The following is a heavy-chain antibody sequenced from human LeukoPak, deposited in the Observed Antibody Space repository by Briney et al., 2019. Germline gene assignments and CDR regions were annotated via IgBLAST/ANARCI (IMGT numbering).Heavy chain of an antibody. D-gene: IGHD2-2*02. CDR1: GFTFSTYA. CDR2: ISPNVGST. V-gene: IGHV3-23*01. J-gene: IGHJ4*02. Sequence: PGASLRLSCAASGFTFSTYAMSWVRQAPGKGLEWVSTISPNVGSTYYADSVKGRFTISRDNSKNTLYLQMDSLRAEDTAVYYCACLPATIPFDYWGQGTLATVSS. CDR3: ACLPATIPFDY.